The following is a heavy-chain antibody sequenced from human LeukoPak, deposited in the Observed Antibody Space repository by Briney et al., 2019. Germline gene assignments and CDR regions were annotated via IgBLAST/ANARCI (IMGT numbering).Heavy chain of an antibody. V-gene: IGHV4-39*01. J-gene: IGHJ5*02. D-gene: IGHD2-2*02. CDR2: IYYSGST. CDR3: AAETRVVVGPAAIRGDWFDP. CDR1: GGSLSSSSYY. Sequence: SETLSLTCTVSGGSLSSSSYYWGWVRQPPGNGMEWIGSIYYSGSTYYNPSLKSRATISVDTSKNQFSQKLCSVTVADAAVYYSAAETRVVVGPAAIRGDWFDPWGQGTLVTVSS.